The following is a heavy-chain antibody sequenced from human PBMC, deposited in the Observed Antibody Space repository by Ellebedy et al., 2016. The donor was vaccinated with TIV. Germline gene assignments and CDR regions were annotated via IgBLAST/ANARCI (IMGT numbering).Heavy chain of an antibody. D-gene: IGHD3-10*01. CDR3: ARGSEGFPL. CDR1: GDSISSADHY. CDR2: IYYSGST. J-gene: IGHJ4*02. V-gene: IGHV4-31*03. Sequence: SETLSLTCTVSGDSISSADHYWSWIRQHPGKGLEWIGYIYYSGSTYYNPSLKSRVTISLDTSKNQFSLNLRSVTAADTAIYYCARGSEGFPLWGQGTPVTVSS.